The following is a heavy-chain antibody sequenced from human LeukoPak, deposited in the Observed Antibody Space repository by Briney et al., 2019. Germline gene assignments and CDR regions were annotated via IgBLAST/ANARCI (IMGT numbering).Heavy chain of an antibody. CDR2: IYYSGST. CDR3: ARAGFSSGFYYLDY. CDR1: GGSISSYY. J-gene: IGHJ4*02. Sequence: SEALSLTCTVSGGSISSYYWSWIRQPPGKGLEWIGYIYYSGSTNYNPSLKSRVAISVDTSKNQFSLKLSSVTAADTAVYYCARAGFSSGFYYLDYWGQGTLVAVSS. D-gene: IGHD3-22*01. V-gene: IGHV4-59*01.